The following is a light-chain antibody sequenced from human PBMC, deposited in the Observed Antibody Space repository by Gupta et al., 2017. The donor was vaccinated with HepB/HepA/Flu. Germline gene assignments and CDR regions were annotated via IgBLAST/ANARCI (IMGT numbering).Light chain of an antibody. CDR3: QQDYDWGPLT. J-gene: IGKJ4*01. CDR1: QSVDIK. V-gene: IGKV3-15*01. CDR2: GAS. Sequence: EIVMTQSPATLSLSPGERATLSCRASQSVDIKLGWYQQIRGQPPRLLIYGASTRAPGIPGRFSGSGSGKEFTLTISSRQSEDSAVYYCQQDYDWGPLTFGGGTKVAIK.